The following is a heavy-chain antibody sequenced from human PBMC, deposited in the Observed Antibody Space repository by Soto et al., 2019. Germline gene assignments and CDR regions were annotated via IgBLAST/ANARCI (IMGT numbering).Heavy chain of an antibody. CDR3: ATDPYCGSAPGCSALDA. D-gene: IGHD2-21*01. CDR1: GYRFTSSS. J-gene: IGHJ6*02. Sequence: QVHLVQSGGEVKKPGASVKVSCKASGYRFTSSSFSWVRQAPGQGLEWMGWISAYNGNTLYAQKFKGRVTMTTDTSTSTAYMELGSLRSDDTAVYYCATDPYCGSAPGCSALDAWGQGTTVTVSS. CDR2: ISAYNGNT. V-gene: IGHV1-18*04.